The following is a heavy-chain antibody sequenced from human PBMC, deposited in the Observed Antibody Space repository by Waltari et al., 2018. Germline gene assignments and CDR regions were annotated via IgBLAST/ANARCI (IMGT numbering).Heavy chain of an antibody. J-gene: IGHJ6*02. CDR1: GYTFTSYY. CDR2: INPSGGST. CDR3: ARAGTRYYYYYGMDV. D-gene: IGHD1-1*01. V-gene: IGHV1-46*01. Sequence: QVQLVQSGAEVKKPGASVKVSCKASGYTFTSYYMHWVRQAPGQGLEWMGIINPSGGSTSYAQKFQGRVTMTRDTSTSTVYMELSSLRSEDTAVYYCARAGTRYYYYYGMDVWGQGTTVTVSS.